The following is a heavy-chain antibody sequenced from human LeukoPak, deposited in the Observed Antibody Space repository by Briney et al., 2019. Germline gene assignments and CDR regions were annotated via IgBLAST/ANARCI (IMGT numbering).Heavy chain of an antibody. J-gene: IGHJ4*02. V-gene: IGHV3-21*01. CDR3: ARESYYDSSGYYSSLGY. CDR1: GFTFSSYS. Sequence: GGSLRLSCAASGFTFSSYSMNWVRQAPGKGLEWVSSISSSSSYIYYADSVKGRFTISRDNAKNSLYLQMNSLRAEDTAVCYCARESYYDSSGYYSSLGYWGQGTLVTVSS. CDR2: ISSSSSYI. D-gene: IGHD3-22*01.